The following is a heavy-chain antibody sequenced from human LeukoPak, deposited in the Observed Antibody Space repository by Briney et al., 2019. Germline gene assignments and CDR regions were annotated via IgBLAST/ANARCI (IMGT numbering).Heavy chain of an antibody. Sequence: GGFLRLSCAASGFSFTTYWMNWVRQGPGGRLEWVANISPDGSGEHYRDSVRGRFSISRDNAKESLYLQMNNVRADDSGIYYCSGRDSSRNPWAYWGQGTQVSVS. CDR3: SGRDSSRNPWAY. V-gene: IGHV3-7*02. J-gene: IGHJ4*02. D-gene: IGHD2-2*01. CDR2: ISPDGSGE. CDR1: GFSFTTYW.